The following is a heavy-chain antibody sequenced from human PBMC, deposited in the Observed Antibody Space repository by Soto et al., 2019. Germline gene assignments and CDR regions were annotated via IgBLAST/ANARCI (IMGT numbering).Heavy chain of an antibody. Sequence: SETLSLTCTVSGGSISSYYWSWIRQPPGKGLEWIGYIYYSGSTNYNPSLKSRVTISVDTSKNQFSLKLSSVTAADTAVYYCARNLELRFNWFDPWGQGTLVTVSS. CDR3: ARNLELRFNWFDP. J-gene: IGHJ5*02. D-gene: IGHD3-3*01. V-gene: IGHV4-59*01. CDR1: GGSISSYY. CDR2: IYYSGST.